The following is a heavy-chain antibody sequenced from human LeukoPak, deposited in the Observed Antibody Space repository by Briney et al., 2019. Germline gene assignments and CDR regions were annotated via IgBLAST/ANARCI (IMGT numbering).Heavy chain of an antibody. V-gene: IGHV1-8*03. D-gene: IGHD6-13*01. CDR3: ARAGVDSGSWYGFYYYYYIDV. Sequence: ASVKVSCKASGYTFTSYDINWVRQAPGQGLDWMGWMNPNSGNTGYAQKFQGRVTITRNTSISTAYMELSSLRSEDTAVYYCARAGVDSGSWYGFYYYYYIDVWGKGTTVTLS. CDR2: MNPNSGNT. J-gene: IGHJ6*03. CDR1: GYTFTSYD.